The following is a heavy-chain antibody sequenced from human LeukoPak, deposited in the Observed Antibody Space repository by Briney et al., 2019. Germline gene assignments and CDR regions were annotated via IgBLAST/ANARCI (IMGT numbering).Heavy chain of an antibody. J-gene: IGHJ4*02. CDR2: ISFDGSNK. V-gene: IGHV3-30*04. Sequence: GGALRLSCAASGFTFSSYAMHWVRQAPGKGLEWVAVISFDGSNKYYADSVKGRFTISRDNSKNTLYLQMNSLRAEDTAVYYCAKDLDGEQLVLIFLDYWGQGTLVTVSS. CDR3: AKDLDGEQLVLIFLDY. CDR1: GFTFSSYA. D-gene: IGHD6-6*01.